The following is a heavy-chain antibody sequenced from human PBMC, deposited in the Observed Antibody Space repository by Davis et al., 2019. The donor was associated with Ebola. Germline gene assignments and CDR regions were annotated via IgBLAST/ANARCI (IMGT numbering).Heavy chain of an antibody. J-gene: IGHJ4*02. CDR1: GFSFRSYG. V-gene: IGHV3-30*02. CDR2: LRFDGTNT. Sequence: GGSLRLSCAASGFSFRSYGMHWVRQAPGKGLEWVAFLRFDGTNTYYADSVKGRFTISRDNSRNTLFLHADNLRPEDTAMYYCAKAYSGYTSSWFLLDYWGQGTLVTVSS. D-gene: IGHD6-13*01. CDR3: AKAYSGYTSSWFLLDY.